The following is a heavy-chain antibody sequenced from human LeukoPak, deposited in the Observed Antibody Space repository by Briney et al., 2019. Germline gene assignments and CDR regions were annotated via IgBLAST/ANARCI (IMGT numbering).Heavy chain of an antibody. CDR2: IKQDGSEK. Sequence: GGLRLSCAGSGFTFCKYAMTWVRQGPGEGVGWVANIKQDGSEKYYVDSVKGRFTISRDNAKNSLYLQMNSLRAEDTAVYYCAKTSKLDTAMVLYYFDYWDQGTLVTVSS. CDR3: AKTSKLDTAMVLYYFDY. J-gene: IGHJ4*02. D-gene: IGHD5-18*01. CDR1: GFTFCKYA. V-gene: IGHV3-7*01.